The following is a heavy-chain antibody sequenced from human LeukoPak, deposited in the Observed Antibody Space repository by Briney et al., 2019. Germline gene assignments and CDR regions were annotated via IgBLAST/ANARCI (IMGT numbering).Heavy chain of an antibody. D-gene: IGHD4-11*01. CDR3: AITYSNYFEY. V-gene: IGHV4-39*01. Sequence: KPSETLSLTCTVSGGSISSSSYYWGWIRQPPGKGLEWIGSIYYSGSTYYNPSLKSRVTISVDTSKNQFSLKLSSVTAADTAVYYCAITYSNYFEYWGQGTLATVSS. CDR1: GGSISSSSYY. CDR2: IYYSGST. J-gene: IGHJ4*02.